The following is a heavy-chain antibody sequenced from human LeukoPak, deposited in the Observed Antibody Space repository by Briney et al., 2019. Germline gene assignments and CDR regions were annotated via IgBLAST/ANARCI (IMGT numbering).Heavy chain of an antibody. CDR2: IYYSGST. V-gene: IGHV4-59*01. Sequence: SETLSLTCTVSGGSISSYYWSWIRQPPGKGLEWIGYIYYSGSTNYNPSLKSRVTISVDTSKNQFSLKLSSVTAADTAVYYCARDRGGHQLPHYYYYYMDVWGKGTTVTVSS. J-gene: IGHJ6*03. D-gene: IGHD2-2*01. CDR3: ARDRGGHQLPHYYYYYMDV. CDR1: GGSISSYY.